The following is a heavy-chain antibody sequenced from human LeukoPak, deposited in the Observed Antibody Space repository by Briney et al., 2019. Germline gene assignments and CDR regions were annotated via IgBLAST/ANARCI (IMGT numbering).Heavy chain of an antibody. Sequence: PGGSLRLSCAASGFTFSSYSMTWVRQAPVKGLEWVSYISSSSDTIYYADSVKGRFTISRDNAKNSLYLQMNSLRDEDTAVYYCARDGYCSSTSCYNFDYWGQGTLVTVSS. V-gene: IGHV3-48*02. CDR2: ISSSSDTI. J-gene: IGHJ4*02. CDR1: GFTFSSYS. D-gene: IGHD2-2*03. CDR3: ARDGYCSSTSCYNFDY.